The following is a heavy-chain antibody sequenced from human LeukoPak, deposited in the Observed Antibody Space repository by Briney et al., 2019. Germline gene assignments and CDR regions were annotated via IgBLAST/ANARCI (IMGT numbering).Heavy chain of an antibody. CDR3: AREAGYDDKPDYFDY. D-gene: IGHD5-12*01. Sequence: ASLKVSCKASGYTFTGYYMHWVRRTPGQGLEWMVGINSHGGCTNYAQPFKGRVTMTRDTSISTAYMELSRLRSDDTAVYYCAREAGYDDKPDYFDYWGQGTLVTVSS. CDR2: INSHGGCT. V-gene: IGHV1-2*02. J-gene: IGHJ4*02. CDR1: GYTFTGYY.